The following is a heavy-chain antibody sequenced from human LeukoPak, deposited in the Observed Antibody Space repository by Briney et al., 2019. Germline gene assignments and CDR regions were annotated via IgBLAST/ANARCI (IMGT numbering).Heavy chain of an antibody. D-gene: IGHD1-26*01. J-gene: IGHJ4*02. CDR3: ARHGEWELLVGDY. CDR2: VYRSGST. Sequence: SETLSLTCAVSGGSISTSNWWSWVRQPPGKGLEWIGEVYRSGSTNYNPSLKSRVTMSVDKSRNQFSLNLNSVTAADTAVYYCARHGEWELLVGDYWGQGTLVTVSS. V-gene: IGHV4-4*02. CDR1: GGSISTSNW.